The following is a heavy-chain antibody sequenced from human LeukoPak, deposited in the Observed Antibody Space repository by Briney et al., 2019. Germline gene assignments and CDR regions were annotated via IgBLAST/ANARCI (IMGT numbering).Heavy chain of an antibody. CDR3: ASPRYSSGWYLFDY. CDR1: GGTFSSYA. V-gene: IGHV1-69*13. D-gene: IGHD6-19*01. J-gene: IGHJ4*02. Sequence: SVKVSCKASGGTFSSYAISWVRQPPGQGLEWMGGIIPIFGTANYAQKFQGRVTITADESKSTAYMELSSLRSEDTAVYYCASPRYSSGWYLFDYWGQGTLVTVSS. CDR2: IIPIFGTA.